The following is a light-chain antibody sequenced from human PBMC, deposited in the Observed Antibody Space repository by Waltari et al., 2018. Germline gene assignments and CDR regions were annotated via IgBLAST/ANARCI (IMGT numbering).Light chain of an antibody. Sequence: QLVLTQSPSASASLGASVKLTCTLSSGPSSHVLAWLPQRPAKGPRYLMKVNSDGSHSKGDEIPDRFSGSSSGAERYLTISSLQSEDEGDYYCQTGGHGTWVFGGGTKLTVL. V-gene: IGLV4-69*01. CDR2: VNSDGSH. CDR3: QTGGHGTWV. CDR1: SGPSSHV. J-gene: IGLJ3*02.